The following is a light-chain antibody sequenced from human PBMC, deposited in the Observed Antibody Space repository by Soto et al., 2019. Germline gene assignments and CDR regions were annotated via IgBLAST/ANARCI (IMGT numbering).Light chain of an antibody. CDR2: WAS. V-gene: IGKV4-1*01. CDR3: QHYYTTPFT. CDR1: QSVNSY. J-gene: IGKJ3*01. Sequence: EIVLTQSPATLSLSPGERATLSCRASQSVNSYLAWYQQKPGQPPKLLIYWASTRESGVPDRFSGSGSGTDFTLTISSLQAEDVAVYYCQHYYTTPFTFGPGTKVDIK.